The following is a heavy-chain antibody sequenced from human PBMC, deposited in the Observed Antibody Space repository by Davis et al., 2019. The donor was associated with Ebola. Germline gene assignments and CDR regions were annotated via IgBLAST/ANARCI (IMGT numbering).Heavy chain of an antibody. CDR2: MNPNSGNT. J-gene: IGHJ6*02. D-gene: IGHD4-17*01. CDR1: GYTFTSYD. CDR3: ARAYGDYYYYGMNV. V-gene: IGHV1-8*01. Sequence: ASVKVSCKASGYTFTSYDINWVRQATGQGLEWMGWMNPNSGNTGYAQKFQGRVTMTRNTSISTAYMELSSLRSEDTAVYYCARAYGDYYYYGMNVWGQGTTVTVSS.